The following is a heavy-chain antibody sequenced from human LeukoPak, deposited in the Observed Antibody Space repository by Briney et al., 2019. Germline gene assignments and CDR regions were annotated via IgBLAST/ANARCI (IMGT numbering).Heavy chain of an antibody. CDR3: VSFYETY. CDR2: INSDGSWT. CDR1: ANYW. V-gene: IGHV3-74*01. Sequence: PGGSLRLSCVASANYWMHWVRQAPGKGLVWDSHINSDGSWTSYADSVKGRFTISKDNAKNTVYLQMNSLRAEDTAVYYCVSFYETYWGRGTLVTVSS. D-gene: IGHD2/OR15-2a*01. J-gene: IGHJ4*02.